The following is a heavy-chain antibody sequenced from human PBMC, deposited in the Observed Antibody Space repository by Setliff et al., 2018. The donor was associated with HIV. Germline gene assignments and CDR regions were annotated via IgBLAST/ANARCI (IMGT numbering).Heavy chain of an antibody. CDR3: VRPVREPVD. CDR2: INQVESEK. CDR1: GFTFSSFW. J-gene: IGHJ4*02. V-gene: IGHV3-7*01. Sequence: GGSLRLSCAASGFTFSSFWMSWVRQAPGKGLEWVANINQVESEKYYVDSVKGRFTISRDNAKNSLYLQMNSLGVEDTAIYFCVRPVREPVDWGRGTLVT. D-gene: IGHD6-19*01.